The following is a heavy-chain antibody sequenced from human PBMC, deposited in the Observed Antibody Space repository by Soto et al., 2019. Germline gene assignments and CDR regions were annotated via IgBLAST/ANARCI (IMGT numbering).Heavy chain of an antibody. V-gene: IGHV4-34*01. D-gene: IGHD6-13*01. J-gene: IGHJ5*02. CDR1: GGSFSGYY. CDR2: INHSGST. Sequence: PSETLSLTCAVYGGSFSGYYWSWIRQPPGKGLEWIGEINHSGSTNYNPSLKSRVTISVDTSKNQFSLKLSSVTAADTAVYYCARPIGVAAAGTSGWFDPWGQGTLVTVSS. CDR3: ARPIGVAAAGTSGWFDP.